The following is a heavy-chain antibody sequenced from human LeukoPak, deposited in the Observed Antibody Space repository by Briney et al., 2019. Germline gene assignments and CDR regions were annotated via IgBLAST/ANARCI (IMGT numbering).Heavy chain of an antibody. D-gene: IGHD5-18*01. CDR1: GFTFRSYE. J-gene: IGHJ6*03. Sequence: GGSLRLSCEASGFTFRSYEMNWVRQAPGKGLEWVAVISYDGSNKYYADSVKGRFTISRDNSKNTLYLQMNSLRAEDTAVYYCAKDSGELWDYYYMDVWGKGTTVTVSS. CDR3: AKDSGELWDYYYMDV. CDR2: ISYDGSNK. V-gene: IGHV3-30*18.